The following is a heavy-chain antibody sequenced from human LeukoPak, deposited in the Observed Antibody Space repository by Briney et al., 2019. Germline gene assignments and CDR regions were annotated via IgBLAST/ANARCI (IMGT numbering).Heavy chain of an antibody. CDR1: GGSISSSSYY. CDR3: ARPAPRYYYGSGSYYFDY. CDR2: IYYSRST. V-gene: IGHV4-39*01. J-gene: IGHJ4*02. Sequence: PSETLSLTCTVSGGSISSSSYYWGWIRQPPGKGLEWIGSIYYSRSTYYNPSPKSRVTISVDTSKNQFSLKLSSVTAADTAVYYCARPAPRYYYGSGSYYFDYWGQGTLVTVSS. D-gene: IGHD3-10*01.